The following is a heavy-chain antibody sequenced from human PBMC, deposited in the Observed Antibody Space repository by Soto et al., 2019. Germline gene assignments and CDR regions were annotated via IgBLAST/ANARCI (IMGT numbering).Heavy chain of an antibody. J-gene: IGHJ3*02. CDR1: GYTFTSYY. D-gene: IGHD3-3*01. Sequence: ASVKVSCKASGYTFTSYYMHWVRQAPGQGLEWMGIINPSGGSTSYAQKFQGRVTMTRDTSTSTVYMELSSLRSEDPAVYYCARGGEVLRFLEWSQAGAFDIWGQGTMVTVSS. CDR2: INPSGGST. V-gene: IGHV1-46*01. CDR3: ARGGEVLRFLEWSQAGAFDI.